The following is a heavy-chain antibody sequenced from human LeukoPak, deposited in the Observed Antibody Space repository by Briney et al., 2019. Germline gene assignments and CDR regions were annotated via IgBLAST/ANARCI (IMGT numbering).Heavy chain of an antibody. CDR2: ISAYNGNT. D-gene: IGHD3-10*01. J-gene: IGHJ6*03. CDR3: ARAVRGVIIKNYYYYYMDV. Sequence: GASVKVSCKASGYTFTSYGISWVRQAPGQGLEWMGWISAYNGNTNYAQELQGRVTMTTDTSTSTAYMELRSLRSDDTAVYYCARAVRGVIIKNYYYYYMDVWGKGTTVTVSS. V-gene: IGHV1-18*01. CDR1: GYTFTSYG.